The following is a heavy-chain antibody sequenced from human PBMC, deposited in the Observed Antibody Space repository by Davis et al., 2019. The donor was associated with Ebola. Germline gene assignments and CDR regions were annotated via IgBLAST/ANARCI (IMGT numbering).Heavy chain of an antibody. CDR1: GNSFTSHW. J-gene: IGHJ6*02. D-gene: IGHD2-2*01. V-gene: IGHV5-51*01. CDR3: ARLSISSYFHGMDV. CDR2: IYPGDSNT. Sequence: GESLKISCKDSGNSFTSHWIGWVRQMPGKGLEWMGSIYPGDSNTKYSPSFQGQVTISADKSISTASLQWSSLKAPDTAMYYCARLSISSYFHGMDVWGQGTTVTVSS.